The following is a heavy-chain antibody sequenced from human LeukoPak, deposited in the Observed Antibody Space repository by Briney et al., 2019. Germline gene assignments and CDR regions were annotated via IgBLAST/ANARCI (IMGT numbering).Heavy chain of an antibody. J-gene: IGHJ6*02. Sequence: PGGSLRLSCAASGFTFSSYAMHWVRQAPGKRLEWVAVISYDGSNKYYADSVKGRFTISRDNSKNTLYLQMNSLRAEDTAVYYCAREIPYYDILTGYRSSSTMAVWGQGTTVTVSS. CDR1: GFTFSSYA. V-gene: IGHV3-30-3*01. CDR2: ISYDGSNK. CDR3: AREIPYYDILTGYRSSSTMAV. D-gene: IGHD3-9*01.